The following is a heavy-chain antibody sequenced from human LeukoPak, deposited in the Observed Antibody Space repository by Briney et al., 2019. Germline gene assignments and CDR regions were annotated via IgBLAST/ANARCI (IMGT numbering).Heavy chain of an antibody. CDR3: ARGLVVVAATNWFDP. D-gene: IGHD2-15*01. CDR2: IYHSGST. J-gene: IGHJ5*02. CDR1: GYSISSGYY. Sequence: SETLSLTCTVSGYSISSGYYWGWIRQPPGKGLEWIGSIYHSGSTYYNPSLKSRVTISVDTSKNQFSLKLSSVTAADTAVYYCARGLVVVAATNWFDPWGQGTLVTVSS. V-gene: IGHV4-38-2*02.